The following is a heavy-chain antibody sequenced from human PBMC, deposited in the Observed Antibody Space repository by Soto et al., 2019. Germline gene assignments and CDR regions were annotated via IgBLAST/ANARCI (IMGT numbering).Heavy chain of an antibody. Sequence: ASVKVSCKASGYTFTGYYMHWVRQAPGQGLERMGWINPNSGGTNYAQKFQGWVTMTRDTSISTAYMELSRLRSDDTAVYYCARDRGVAAAGRYFDYWGQGTLVTVSS. D-gene: IGHD6-13*01. CDR3: ARDRGVAAAGRYFDY. J-gene: IGHJ4*02. V-gene: IGHV1-2*04. CDR1: GYTFTGYY. CDR2: INPNSGGT.